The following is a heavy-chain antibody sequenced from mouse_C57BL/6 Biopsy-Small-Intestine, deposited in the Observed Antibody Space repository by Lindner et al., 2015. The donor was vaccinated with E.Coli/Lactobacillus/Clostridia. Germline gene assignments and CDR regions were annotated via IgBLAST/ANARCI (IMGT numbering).Heavy chain of an antibody. CDR3: ARDYYGSSSDY. J-gene: IGHJ2*01. D-gene: IGHD1-1*01. Sequence: VQLQESGAELAKPGASVKLSCKASGYTFTSYWMHWVKQRPGQSLEWIGYINPSSGYTKYNQKFNDKATLTADKSSSTAYMQLSSLTYEDSAVYYCARDYYGSSSDYWGQGTTLTVSS. V-gene: IGHV1-7*01. CDR2: INPSSGYT. CDR1: GYTFTSYW.